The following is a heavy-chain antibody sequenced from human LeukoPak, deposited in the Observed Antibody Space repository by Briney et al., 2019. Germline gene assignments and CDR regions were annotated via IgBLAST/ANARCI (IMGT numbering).Heavy chain of an antibody. CDR3: ARERYYDSSGYSPDAFDI. CDR1: GGTFSSYA. D-gene: IGHD3-22*01. J-gene: IGHJ3*02. V-gene: IGHV1-69*05. Sequence: GSSVKVSCKASGGTFSSYAISWVRQAPGQGLEWMGRIIPIFGTANYAQKFQGRVTITTDESTSTAYMELSSLRSVDTAVYYCARERYYDSSGYSPDAFDIWGQGTMVTVSS. CDR2: IIPIFGTA.